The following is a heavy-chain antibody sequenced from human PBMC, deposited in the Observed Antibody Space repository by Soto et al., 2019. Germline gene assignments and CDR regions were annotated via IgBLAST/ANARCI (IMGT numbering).Heavy chain of an antibody. D-gene: IGHD1-26*01. CDR1: GYTLTELS. CDR3: ATEGWELLHGLSRYYFDY. V-gene: IGHV1-24*01. J-gene: IGHJ4*02. CDR2: FDPEDGET. Sequence: ASVKVSCKVSGYTLTELSMHWVRQAPGKGLEWMGGFDPEDGETIYAQKFQGRVTMTEDTSTDTAYMELSSLRSEDTAVYYCATEGWELLHGLSRYYFDYWGQGTLVTVSS.